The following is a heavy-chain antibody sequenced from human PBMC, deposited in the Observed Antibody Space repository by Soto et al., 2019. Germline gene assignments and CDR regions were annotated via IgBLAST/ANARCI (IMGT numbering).Heavy chain of an antibody. CDR3: AKDTYGSGSWYYGMDV. V-gene: IGHV3-9*01. D-gene: IGHD3-10*01. CDR1: GFTFDDYA. Sequence: GGSLRLSCAASGFTFDDYAMHWVRQAPGKGLEWVSGISWNSGSIGYADSVKGRFTISRDNAKNSLYLQMNSLRAEDTALYYCAKDTYGSGSWYYGMDVWGKGTMVTVSS. J-gene: IGHJ6*04. CDR2: ISWNSGSI.